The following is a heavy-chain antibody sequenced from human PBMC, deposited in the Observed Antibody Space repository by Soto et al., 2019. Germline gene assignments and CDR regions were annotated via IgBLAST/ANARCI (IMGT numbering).Heavy chain of an antibody. Sequence: SETLSLTCTVSGGSISSSSYYWGWIRQPPGKGLEWIGSIYYSGSTYYNPSLKSRVTISVDTSKNQFSLKLGSVTAADTAVYYCARPGPSRYYDILTGYKPHEGGWFDPWGQGTLVTVSS. J-gene: IGHJ5*02. CDR2: IYYSGST. CDR3: ARPGPSRYYDILTGYKPHEGGWFDP. D-gene: IGHD3-9*01. CDR1: GGSISSSSYY. V-gene: IGHV4-39*01.